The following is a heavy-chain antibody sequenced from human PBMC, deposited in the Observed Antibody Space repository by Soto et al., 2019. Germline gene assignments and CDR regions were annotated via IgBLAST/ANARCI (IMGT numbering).Heavy chain of an antibody. CDR1: GFTFRIYN. CDR3: ARATKYSSGWYAGY. D-gene: IGHD6-19*01. CDR2: ISSSGGYI. J-gene: IGHJ4*02. V-gene: IGHV3-21*01. Sequence: PGGSLRLSCAASGFTFRIYNMNWVRQASGKGLEWVSSISSSGGYIYYADSVKGRFTISRDNAKNSLYLQMNSLRAEDTAVYYCARATKYSSGWYAGYWGQGTLVTV.